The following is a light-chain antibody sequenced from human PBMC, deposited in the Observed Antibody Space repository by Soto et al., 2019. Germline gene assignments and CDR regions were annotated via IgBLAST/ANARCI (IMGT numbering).Light chain of an antibody. CDR2: WAS. Sequence: DIVMTQSPDSLAVSLGERATINCKSSQSVLYSSNNKNHLAWYQQKPGQPPKLVIYWASTRESGVPDRFSGSGSGTDFTLTISDVQPEDFALYYCHQRQSWPRTFGQGTKVDIK. V-gene: IGKV4-1*01. J-gene: IGKJ1*01. CDR3: HQRQSWPRT. CDR1: QSVLYSSNNKNH.